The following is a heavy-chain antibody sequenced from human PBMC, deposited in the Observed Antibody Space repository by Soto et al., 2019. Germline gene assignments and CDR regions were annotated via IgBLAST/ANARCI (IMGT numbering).Heavy chain of an antibody. CDR1: GYTFTEYW. CDR3: ARLYMLTGYVYFDH. Sequence: PGESLKISCQASGYTFTEYWVGWVRQMPGKGLEWMGIIYPDDSDTRYSPSFQGHVTISADKSISTAYLQWSSLKASDSATYYCARLYMLTGYVYFDHSGQGTQVTVSS. J-gene: IGHJ4*02. V-gene: IGHV5-51*01. D-gene: IGHD3-9*01. CDR2: IYPDDSDT.